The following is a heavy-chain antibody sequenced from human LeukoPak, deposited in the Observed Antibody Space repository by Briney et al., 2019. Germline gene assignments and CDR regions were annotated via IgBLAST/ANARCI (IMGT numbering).Heavy chain of an antibody. D-gene: IGHD3-10*02. Sequence: GGSLRLSCAASGYTFSSYDIHWVRQAPGKGLEWVSVISHDGSNKYYADSVKGRFTISGDNSKNTAYLQMNSLRPEDTALYYCARGGMFFDFWGQGTLVTVSS. CDR3: ARGGMFFDF. CDR2: ISHDGSNK. V-gene: IGHV3-30*01. J-gene: IGHJ4*02. CDR1: GYTFSSYD.